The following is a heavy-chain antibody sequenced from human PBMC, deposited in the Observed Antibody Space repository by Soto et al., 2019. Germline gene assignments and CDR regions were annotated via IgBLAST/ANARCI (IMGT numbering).Heavy chain of an antibody. J-gene: IGHJ6*02. Sequence: PGGSLRLSCAASGFTFSSYAMHWVRQAPGKGLEWVAVISYDGSNKYYADSVKGRFTISRDNSKNTLYLQMNSLRAEDTAVYYCARDFSPRFDGMDVWGQGTTVTVSS. CDR2: ISYDGSNK. V-gene: IGHV3-30-3*01. CDR1: GFTFSSYA. CDR3: ARDFSPRFDGMDV. D-gene: IGHD3-10*01.